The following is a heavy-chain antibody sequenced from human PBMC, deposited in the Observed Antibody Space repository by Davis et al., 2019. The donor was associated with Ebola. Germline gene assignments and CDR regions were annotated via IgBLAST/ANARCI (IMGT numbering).Heavy chain of an antibody. CDR2: IIPLFGTA. CDR1: GVTFSAFS. CDR3: AKTEKPMEQYFEY. V-gene: IGHV1-69*13. J-gene: IGHJ4*02. Sequence: SVKVSCKASGVTFSAFSINWLRQAPGHGPEWMGGIIPLFGTANYAQKFQGRVTITADEATSTTYMELTGLRSEDTAVYFCAKTEKPMEQYFEYWGQGALVTVSS. D-gene: IGHD3-10*01.